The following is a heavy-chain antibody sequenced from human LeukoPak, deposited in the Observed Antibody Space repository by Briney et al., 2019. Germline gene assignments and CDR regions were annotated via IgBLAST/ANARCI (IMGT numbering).Heavy chain of an antibody. V-gene: IGHV4-39*07. Sequence: SETLSLTCTVSGGSVRSSSYYWGWIRQPPGKGLEWIGSIYYSGSTYYNPSLKSRVTISVDTSKNQFSLKLSSVTAADTAVYYCARWVPTRGRSGSPWRVYFDYWGQGTLVTVSP. CDR3: ARWVPTRGRSGSPWRVYFDY. CDR1: GGSVRSSSYY. J-gene: IGHJ4*02. CDR2: IYYSGST. D-gene: IGHD3-10*01.